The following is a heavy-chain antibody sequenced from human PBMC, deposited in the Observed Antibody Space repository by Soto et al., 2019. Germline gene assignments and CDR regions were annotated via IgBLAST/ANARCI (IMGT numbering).Heavy chain of an antibody. Sequence: SETLSLTCAVYGGSFSGYYWSWIRQPPGKGLEWIGEINHSGSTNYNPSLKSRVTISVDTSKNQFSLKLSSVTAADTAVYYCARGHEAMPKGSFDYWGQGTLVTVSS. D-gene: IGHD2-2*01. J-gene: IGHJ4*02. CDR1: GGSFSGYY. V-gene: IGHV4-34*01. CDR3: ARGHEAMPKGSFDY. CDR2: INHSGST.